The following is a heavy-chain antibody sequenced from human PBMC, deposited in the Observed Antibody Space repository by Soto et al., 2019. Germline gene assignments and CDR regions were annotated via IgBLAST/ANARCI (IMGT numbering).Heavy chain of an antibody. D-gene: IGHD6-19*01. CDR2: ISGSGGST. J-gene: IGHJ4*02. Sequence: GGSLRLSCAASGFTFSSYAMSWVRQAPGKGLEWVSAISGSGGSTYYADSVKGRFTISRDNSKNTLYLQMNSLRAEDTVVYYCAKVGHIAVAYYFDYWGQGTLVTVSS. CDR1: GFTFSSYA. V-gene: IGHV3-23*01. CDR3: AKVGHIAVAYYFDY.